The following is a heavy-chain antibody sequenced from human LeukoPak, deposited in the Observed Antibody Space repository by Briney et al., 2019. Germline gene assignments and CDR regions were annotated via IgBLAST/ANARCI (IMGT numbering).Heavy chain of an antibody. CDR1: GLIFDDYT. J-gene: IGHJ4*02. CDR2: IIWIGANT. Sequence: GGSLRLSCAASGLIFDDYTRHGARRARGRGRGWVSLIIWIGANTNNAESVRGRSTVSRENSKNSLYLQMNSLGTEDTALYYCAKGPPIPPYYPSGSYYETKAQFDCWGQGTLVTVSS. CDR3: AKGPPIPPYYPSGSYYETKAQFDC. V-gene: IGHV3-43*01. D-gene: IGHD3-10*01.